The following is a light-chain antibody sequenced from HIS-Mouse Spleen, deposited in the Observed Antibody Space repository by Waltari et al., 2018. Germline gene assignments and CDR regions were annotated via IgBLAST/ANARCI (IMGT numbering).Light chain of an antibody. CDR1: ALPKKY. CDR3: YSTDSSGNHRV. Sequence: SCELTQPPSVSVSPGQTARITCSGVALPKKYAFWYQQKSGQAPVLVIYEDSKRPSGIPERFSGSSSGTMATLTISGAQVEDEADYYCYSTDSSGNHRVFGGGTKLTVL. V-gene: IGLV3-10*01. CDR2: EDS. J-gene: IGLJ2*01.